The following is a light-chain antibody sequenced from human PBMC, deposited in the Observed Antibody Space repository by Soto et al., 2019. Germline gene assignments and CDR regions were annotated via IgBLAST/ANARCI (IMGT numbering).Light chain of an antibody. CDR3: QQRSNWPLA. CDR2: DAS. J-gene: IGKJ4*01. CDR1: QSVSSY. Sequence: EIVLTQSPATLSLSPGERATLSCKASQSVSSYLAWYQQKPGQAPRLLIYDASNRATGVPARFSGSGSGTDLTLTISSLEREDFAVYYCQQRSNWPLAFGGGTKVEIK. V-gene: IGKV3-11*01.